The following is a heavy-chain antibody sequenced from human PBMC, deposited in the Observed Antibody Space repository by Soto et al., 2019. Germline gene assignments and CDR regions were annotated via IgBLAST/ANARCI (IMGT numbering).Heavy chain of an antibody. CDR1: GYTFTGYY. CDR3: ARLRKQLALYYYYGMDV. Sequence: VASVKVSCKASGYTFTGYYMHWVRQAPGQGLEWMGWINPNSGGTNYAQKFQGRVTMTRDTSISTAYMELSRLRSDDTAVYYCARLRKQLALYYYYGMDVWGQGTTVTVSS. CDR2: INPNSGGT. V-gene: IGHV1-2*02. D-gene: IGHD6-13*01. J-gene: IGHJ6*02.